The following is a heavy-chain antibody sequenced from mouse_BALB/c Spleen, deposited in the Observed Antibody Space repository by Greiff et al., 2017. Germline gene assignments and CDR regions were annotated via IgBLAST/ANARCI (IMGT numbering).Heavy chain of an antibody. CDR2: INPSTGYT. V-gene: IGHV1-7*01. CDR3: ARGDYYGYNFDV. J-gene: IGHJ1*01. CDR1: GYTFTSYW. D-gene: IGHD1-2*01. Sequence: VQLQQSGAELAKPGASVKMSCKASGYTFTSYWMHWVKQRPGQGLEWIGYINPSTGYTEYNQKFKDKATLTADKSSSTAYMQLSSLTSEDSAVYYCARGDYYGYNFDVWGAGTTVTVSS.